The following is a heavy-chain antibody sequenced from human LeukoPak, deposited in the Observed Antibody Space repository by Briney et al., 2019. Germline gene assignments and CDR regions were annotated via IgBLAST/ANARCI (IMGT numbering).Heavy chain of an antibody. CDR1: GFTFSSYG. Sequence: PGGSLRLSCAASGFTFSSYGMHWVRQAPGKGLEWVAFIRYDGSNKYYADSVKGRFTISRDNSKNTLYLQMNSLRAEDTAVYYCAKNLYQPLPGVYYYYMDVWGKGTTVTVSS. D-gene: IGHD2-2*01. CDR2: IRYDGSNK. V-gene: IGHV3-30*02. CDR3: AKNLYQPLPGVYYYYMDV. J-gene: IGHJ6*03.